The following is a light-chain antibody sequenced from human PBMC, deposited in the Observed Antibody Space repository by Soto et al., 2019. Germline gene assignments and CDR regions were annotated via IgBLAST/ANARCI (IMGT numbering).Light chain of an antibody. CDR2: KAS. V-gene: IGKV1-5*03. Sequence: DIQMTQSPSTLSASVGDRVTITCRASQRISTWLAWYQQKPGKAPKLLIYKASTLESAVPSRFSGSGSGTEFTLTISSLQPDDFATYYCQQYNSYSSFGQGTKVEIK. J-gene: IGKJ1*01. CDR1: QRISTW. CDR3: QQYNSYSS.